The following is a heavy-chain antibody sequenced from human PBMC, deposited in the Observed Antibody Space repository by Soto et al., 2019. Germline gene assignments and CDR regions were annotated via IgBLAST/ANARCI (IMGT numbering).Heavy chain of an antibody. V-gene: IGHV4-39*01. CDR3: ARHIRRRGSGWYDYDYYYGMDV. CDR2: IYDSGST. CDR1: GGSISISSYY. D-gene: IGHD6-19*01. Sequence: QLQMQESGPGLVKPSETLSRTCTVSGGSISISSYYWVWLRQPPGTGLEWIGSIYDSGSTYYNPSLKSLVTISVDTSKNRFAQKLSTVRAADTAVYYCARHIRRRGSGWYDYDYYYGMDVWGQSTTVTVSS. J-gene: IGHJ6*01.